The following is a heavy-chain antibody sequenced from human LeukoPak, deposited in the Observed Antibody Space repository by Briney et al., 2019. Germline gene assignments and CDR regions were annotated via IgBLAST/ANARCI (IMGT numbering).Heavy chain of an antibody. CDR2: IRYDGSNE. D-gene: IGHD5-18*01. CDR1: GFTFSSYG. J-gene: IGHJ4*02. CDR3: AKERDTAMVTIDY. V-gene: IGHV3-30*02. Sequence: GGSLRLSCAASGFTFSSYGMHWVRQAPGKGLEWVAFIRYDGSNEYYADSVKGRFTISRDNSKNTLYLQMNSLRAEDTAVYYCAKERDTAMVTIDYWGQGTLVTVSS.